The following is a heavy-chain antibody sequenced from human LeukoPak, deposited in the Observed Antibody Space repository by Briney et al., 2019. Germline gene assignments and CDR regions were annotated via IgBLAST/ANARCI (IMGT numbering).Heavy chain of an antibody. V-gene: IGHV3-64*01. Sequence: TGGSLRLSCAASGFTFSTYFMHWVRHAPGKGLEYVSAISENGGRTYYANSVKGRFTNSRDNSKNTLYLQMDSLRAEDMAVYYCARDRVGGWAFDIWGQGTMVTLSS. D-gene: IGHD3-16*01. CDR1: GFTFSTYF. CDR2: ISENGGRT. CDR3: ARDRVGGWAFDI. J-gene: IGHJ3*02.